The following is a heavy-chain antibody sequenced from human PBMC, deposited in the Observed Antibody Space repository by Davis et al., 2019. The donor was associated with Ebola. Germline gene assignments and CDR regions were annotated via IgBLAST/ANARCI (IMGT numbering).Heavy chain of an antibody. Sequence: SETLSLTCAVYGGSLSGYFWTWIRQPPGKGLEWIGSIYNSGSTYYNPSLESRVTISVDTSKNQLSLKLSSVTAADTAVYYCARRSREYGWFDPWGQGTVVTVSS. CDR3: ARRSREYGWFDP. J-gene: IGHJ5*02. V-gene: IGHV4-34*01. CDR1: GGSLSGYF. D-gene: IGHD4-17*01. CDR2: IYNSGST.